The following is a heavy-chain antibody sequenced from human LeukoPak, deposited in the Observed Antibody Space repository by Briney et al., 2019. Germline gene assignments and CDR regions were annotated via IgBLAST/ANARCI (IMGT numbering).Heavy chain of an antibody. D-gene: IGHD6-19*01. CDR1: GYTLTGYY. CDR2: INPNSGGT. V-gene: IGHV1-2*02. J-gene: IGHJ6*03. CDR3: ARGEPSSGWLYYYYYMDV. Sequence: ASVMVSCKASGYTLTGYYMHWVRQAPGQGLEWMGWINPNSGGTNYAQKFQGRVTMTRDTFISTAYMELSRLRSDDTAVYYCARGEPSSGWLYYYYYMDVWGKGTTVTVSS.